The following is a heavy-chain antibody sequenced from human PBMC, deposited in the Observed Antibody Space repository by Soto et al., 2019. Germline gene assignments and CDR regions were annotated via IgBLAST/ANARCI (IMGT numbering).Heavy chain of an antibody. J-gene: IGHJ6*02. D-gene: IGHD3-3*01. Sequence: GGSLRLSCAASGFTFSNAWMNWVRQAPGKGLEWVGRIKSKTDGGTTDYAAPVKGRFTISRDDSKNTLYLQMNSLKTDDTAVYYCTTGLGPSTVWSGYYESTKYYGMDVWGQGTTVTVSS. CDR2: IKSKTDGGTT. CDR3: TTGLGPSTVWSGYYESTKYYGMDV. V-gene: IGHV3-15*07. CDR1: GFTFSNAW.